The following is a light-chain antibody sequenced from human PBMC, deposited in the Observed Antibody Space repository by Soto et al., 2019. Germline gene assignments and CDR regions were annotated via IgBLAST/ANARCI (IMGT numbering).Light chain of an antibody. CDR1: QAIDNS. CDR3: QQYNMFPYT. CDR2: AAS. Sequence: DVQLTQSPSSLSGYVGDRVTITCRASQAIDNSLAWFQQKPGKAPQPLIYAASSLQSGVPSKFTGSGSGTDFTLTITSLQPEDFGTSYYCQQYNMFPYTVGQGTRVVIK. V-gene: IGKV1-16*02. J-gene: IGKJ2*01.